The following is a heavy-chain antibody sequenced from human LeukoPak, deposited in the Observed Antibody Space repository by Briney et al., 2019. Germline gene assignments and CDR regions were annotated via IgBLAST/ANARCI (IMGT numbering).Heavy chain of an antibody. J-gene: IGHJ6*03. CDR2: ISGSGGST. Sequence: GSLRLSCAASGFTFSSYAMSWVRQAPGKGLEWVSAISGSGGSTYYADSVKGRFTISRDNSKNTLYLQMNSLRAEDTAVYYCAKPVFDYYYYYYMDVWGKGTTITVSS. CDR1: GFTFSSYA. CDR3: AKPVFDYYYYYYMDV. D-gene: IGHD2-21*01. V-gene: IGHV3-23*01.